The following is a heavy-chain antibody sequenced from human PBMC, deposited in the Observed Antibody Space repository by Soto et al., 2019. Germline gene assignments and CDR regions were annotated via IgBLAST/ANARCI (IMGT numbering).Heavy chain of an antibody. Sequence: VRLSCVASGFSVTSGSFNFVRQAPGKGLEWVSYISGSGTDTHYADAVKGRFTISRDDAKNSVFLQMNSLRDEDTALYYCARSQAVYGVLITANWFDPWGQRTLVTVSS. D-gene: IGHD3-3*01. CDR1: GFSVTSGS. CDR2: ISGSGTDT. J-gene: IGHJ5*02. CDR3: ARSQAVYGVLITANWFDP. V-gene: IGHV3-21*05.